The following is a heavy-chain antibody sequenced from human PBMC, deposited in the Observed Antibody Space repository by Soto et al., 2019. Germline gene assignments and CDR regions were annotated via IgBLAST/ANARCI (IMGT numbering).Heavy chain of an antibody. Sequence: PGGSLRLSCAASGFTFSSYWMHWVRQAPGKGLVWVSRINSDGSSTSYADSVKGRFTISRDNAKNTLYLQMNSLRAEDTAVYYCARGWYYDILTGYYYYYYGMDVWDQGTTVTVSS. CDR3: ARGWYYDILTGYYYYYYGMDV. CDR2: INSDGSST. J-gene: IGHJ6*02. D-gene: IGHD3-9*01. V-gene: IGHV3-74*01. CDR1: GFTFSSYW.